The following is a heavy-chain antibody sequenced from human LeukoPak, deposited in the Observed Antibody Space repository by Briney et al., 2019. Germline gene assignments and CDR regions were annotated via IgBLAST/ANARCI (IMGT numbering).Heavy chain of an antibody. D-gene: IGHD2-2*01. CDR1: GYTFTSYG. CDR2: ISAYNGNT. V-gene: IGHV1-18*01. Sequence: ASVTVSCKASGYTFTSYGISWVRQARGQGLEWMGWISAYNGNTNYAQKLQGRVTMTTDTSTSTAYMELRSLRSDDTAVYYCARDATHCSSTSCYRRYYYYMDVWGKGTTVTVSS. CDR3: ARDATHCSSTSCYRRYYYYMDV. J-gene: IGHJ6*03.